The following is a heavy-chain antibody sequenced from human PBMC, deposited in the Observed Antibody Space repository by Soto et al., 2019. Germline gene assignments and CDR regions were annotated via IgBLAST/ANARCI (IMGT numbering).Heavy chain of an antibody. CDR3: VRGMNPLF. V-gene: IGHV3-21*06. CDR2: IGISSSDR. Sequence: GGSLRLSCAASGFTLRTYTMNWVRQAPGKGLEWVSSIGISSSDRYYADSVRGRFTISRDNAKNALYLQMNSLRADDTAVYFCVRGMNPLFGGQGTLVTVSS. CDR1: GFTLRTYT. J-gene: IGHJ4*01.